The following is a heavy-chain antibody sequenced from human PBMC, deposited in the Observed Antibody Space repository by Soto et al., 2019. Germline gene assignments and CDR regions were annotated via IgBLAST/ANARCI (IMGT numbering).Heavy chain of an antibody. D-gene: IGHD2-2*01. V-gene: IGHV4-59*08. J-gene: IGHJ6*03. CDR1: GGSISGYY. CDR3: ARRSAAKAPSYYMDV. CDR2: IYYTGSA. Sequence: SETLSLTCSVSGGSISGYYWSWIRQPPGKGLEWIGHIYYTGSAHYNPSLKSRLTISVDTSKNQFSLNLTSVTAADTAVYYCARRSAAKAPSYYMDVWGKGTTVTVSS.